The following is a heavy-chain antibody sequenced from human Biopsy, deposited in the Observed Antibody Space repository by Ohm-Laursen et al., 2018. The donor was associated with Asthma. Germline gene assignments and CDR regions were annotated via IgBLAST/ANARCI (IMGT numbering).Heavy chain of an antibody. J-gene: IGHJ5*02. V-gene: IGHV2-5*02. D-gene: IGHD3-9*01. CDR1: GFSLRTPGVG. CDR3: ALSQDSGFDDHSPSWFDP. Sequence: TQTLTLTCSFSGFSLRTPGVGVGWICQSPGKALEWIALIYWDDYNLFRPSLKRRLTITKDPSKNQVVLTMTKMDPVDSGTYYCALSQDSGFDDHSPSWFDPWGQGTLVTVSS. CDR2: IYWDDYN.